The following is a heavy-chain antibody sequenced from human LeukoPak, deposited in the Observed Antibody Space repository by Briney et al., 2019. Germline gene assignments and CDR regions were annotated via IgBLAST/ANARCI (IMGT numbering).Heavy chain of an antibody. V-gene: IGHV3-74*01. Sequence: GGSLRLSCAASGFTFSSYWMHWVRQAPGKGLVWVSRIESDGSSTTYADSVKGRFTISRDNAKNTLYLQMNSLRVEDTAVYYCARDPRYYDNSGRSDYWGQGTLVTVST. J-gene: IGHJ4*02. CDR1: GFTFSSYW. D-gene: IGHD3-22*01. CDR2: IESDGSST. CDR3: ARDPRYYDNSGRSDY.